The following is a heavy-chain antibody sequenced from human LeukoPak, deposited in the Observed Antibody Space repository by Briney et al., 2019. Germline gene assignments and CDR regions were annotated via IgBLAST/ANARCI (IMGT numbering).Heavy chain of an antibody. J-gene: IGHJ5*02. D-gene: IGHD3-3*01. Sequence: MSSETLSLTCAVSGYSISSGYYWGWIRQPPGKGLEWIGSIYHSGSTYYNPSLKSRVTISVDTSKNQYSLKLSSVTAADTAVYYCARRITSFGVVIMDWFDPWGQGTLVTVSS. CDR3: ARRITSFGVVIMDWFDP. CDR1: GYSISSGYY. V-gene: IGHV4-38-2*01. CDR2: IYHSGST.